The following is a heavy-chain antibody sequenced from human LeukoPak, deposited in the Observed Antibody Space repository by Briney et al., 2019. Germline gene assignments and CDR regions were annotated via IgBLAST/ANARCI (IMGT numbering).Heavy chain of an antibody. J-gene: IGHJ4*02. CDR1: GDSISNYY. V-gene: IGHV4-59*08. CDR2: IYYGGST. CDR3: VRKGSSWYYFDY. D-gene: IGHD6-13*01. Sequence: PSETLSLTCTVSGDSISNYYWSWIRQPPGKGLEWIGYIYYGGSTNCNPSLKSRVTISVDTPKNQFSLKLSSVTAADTAVYYCVRKGSSWYYFDYWGQGTLVTVSS.